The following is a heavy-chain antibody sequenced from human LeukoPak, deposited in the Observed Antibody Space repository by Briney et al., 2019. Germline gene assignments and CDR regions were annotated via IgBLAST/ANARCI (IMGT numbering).Heavy chain of an antibody. Sequence: SGGSLRLSCAASGFTFSSYAMHWVRQAPGKGLGWVAVISYDGSNKYYADSVKGRFTISRDNSKNTMYLQMNSLRAEDTAVYYCARDFGGRYSGSRGYFDYWGQGILVTVSS. J-gene: IGHJ4*02. CDR2: ISYDGSNK. V-gene: IGHV3-30*04. CDR3: ARDFGGRYSGSRGYFDY. CDR1: GFTFSSYA. D-gene: IGHD1-26*01.